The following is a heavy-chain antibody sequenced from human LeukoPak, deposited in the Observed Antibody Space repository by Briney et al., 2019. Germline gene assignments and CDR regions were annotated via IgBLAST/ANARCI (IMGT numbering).Heavy chain of an antibody. Sequence: SETLSLTCSVSGGSISSYYWSWIRQPPGKGLEWIGYIYYSGSTNYNPSLKSRVTISVDTSKNQFSLKLSSVTAADTAMYYCARHGSGSSTFGYWGQGTLVTVSS. V-gene: IGHV4-59*08. CDR1: GGSISSYY. CDR2: IYYSGST. D-gene: IGHD1-26*01. J-gene: IGHJ4*02. CDR3: ARHGSGSSTFGY.